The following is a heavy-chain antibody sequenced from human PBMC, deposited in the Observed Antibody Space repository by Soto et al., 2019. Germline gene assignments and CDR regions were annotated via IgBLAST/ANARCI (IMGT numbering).Heavy chain of an antibody. CDR3: KKDRQSIIFPSAIGYFDF. Sequence: QVQLVESGGGVVQPGRSLRLSCAASGFTFSAYAMHWVRQAPGKGLEWVAVISYDGSNKYYAVSVKDRFSISRDKDTLFLQMNSLRPEDTAVYFCKKDRQSIIFPSAIGYFDFWGQGSLVTVSS. J-gene: IGHJ4*02. CDR2: ISYDGSNK. D-gene: IGHD1-20*01. V-gene: IGHV3-30*18. CDR1: GFTFSAYA.